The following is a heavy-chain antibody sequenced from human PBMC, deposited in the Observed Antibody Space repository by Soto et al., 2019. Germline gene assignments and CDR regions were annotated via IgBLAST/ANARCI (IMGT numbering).Heavy chain of an antibody. D-gene: IGHD3-16*01. J-gene: IGHJ4*02. CDR1: GFSLSTSRVG. CDR2: FYWDDDK. CDR3: ARLGGGYFAY. Sequence: QITLKESGPTLVKPTQTLTLTCTFSGFSLSTSRVGVAWIRQPPGKALERLALFYWDDDKRYSPSLKSRLTITKDTAKTQVVLTMTIMDPMDTATYYCARLGGGYFAYCGQGTLVSVSS. V-gene: IGHV2-5*02.